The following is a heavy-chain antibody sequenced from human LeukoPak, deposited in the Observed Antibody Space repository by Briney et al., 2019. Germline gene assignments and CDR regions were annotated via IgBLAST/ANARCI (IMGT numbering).Heavy chain of an antibody. CDR2: IYYSGST. V-gene: IGHV4-31*03. D-gene: IGHD1-14*01. Sequence: SETLSLTCTVSGVSISSGGYYWSWLRQHPGKGLEWIGYIYYSGSTYYNPSLKSRVTISVDTSKNQFSLKLSSVTAADTAVYYCARAPMLQYRTNWFDPWGQGTLVTSSS. CDR3: ARAPMLQYRTNWFDP. J-gene: IGHJ5*02. CDR1: GVSISSGGYY.